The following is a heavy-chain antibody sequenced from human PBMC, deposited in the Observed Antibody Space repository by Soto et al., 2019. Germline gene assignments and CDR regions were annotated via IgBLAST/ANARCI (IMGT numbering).Heavy chain of an antibody. CDR1: RCSISSYS. V-gene: IGHV4-59*08. CDR2: IYYRGNT. Sequence: SQNLSITCTVSRCSISSYSWNCIRQPPGKGLEWIGYIYYRGNTNYNPSLKSRVTISVDTSKNQFSLKLSSVTAADTAVYYCARQPGYYDILTGYSTYYFDYWGQGTLVTVS. CDR3: ARQPGYYDILTGYSTYYFDY. J-gene: IGHJ4*02. D-gene: IGHD3-9*01.